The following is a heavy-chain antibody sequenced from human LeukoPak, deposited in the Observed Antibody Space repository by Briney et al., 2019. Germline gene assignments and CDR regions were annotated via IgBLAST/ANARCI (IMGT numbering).Heavy chain of an antibody. CDR1: GYTFTGYY. CDR2: INPNSGGT. V-gene: IGHV1-2*02. Sequence: ASVKVSCKASGYTFTGYYMHWVRQAPGQGLEWMGWINPNSGGTNYAQKFQGRVTMTRDTSISTAYMELSRLRSDDTAVYYCAPTDSSGWPFDYWGQGTLVTVSS. CDR3: APTDSSGWPFDY. D-gene: IGHD6-19*01. J-gene: IGHJ4*02.